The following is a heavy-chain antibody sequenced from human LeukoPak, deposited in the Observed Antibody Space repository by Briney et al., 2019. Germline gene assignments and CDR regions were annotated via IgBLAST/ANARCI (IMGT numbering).Heavy chain of an antibody. D-gene: IGHD3-16*02. CDR1: GGTFSSYT. CDR2: IIPILGVA. CDR3: ARGYTEEYFQH. Sequence: SVKVSCKASGGTFSSYTISWVRQAPGQGLEWMGRIIPILGVANYAQKFQGRVTITADKSTSTAYMELSSLRSEDTAVYYCARGYTEEYFQHWGQGTLVTVSS. V-gene: IGHV1-69*02. J-gene: IGHJ1*01.